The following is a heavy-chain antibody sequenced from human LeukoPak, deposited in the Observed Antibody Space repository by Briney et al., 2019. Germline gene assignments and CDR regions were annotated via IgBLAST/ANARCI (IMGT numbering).Heavy chain of an antibody. CDR1: GYRFTNYR. D-gene: IGHD3-22*01. CDR2: IYPGDSET. V-gene: IGHV5-51*01. CDR3: ARLDEDFYYDGSGYYF. Sequence: GESLKISCRGSGYRFTNYRNAWVRQMPGKGLEWMGIIYPGDSETTYSPSFQGQVTISADKSINTAYLQWSSLKTSDTAMYYCARLDEDFYYDGSGYYFWGQGTLVTVSS. J-gene: IGHJ4*02.